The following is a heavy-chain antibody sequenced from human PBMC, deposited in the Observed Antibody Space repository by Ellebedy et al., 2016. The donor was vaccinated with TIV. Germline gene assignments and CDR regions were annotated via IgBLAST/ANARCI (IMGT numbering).Heavy chain of an antibody. V-gene: IGHV3-23*01. J-gene: IGHJ3*02. CDR3: ARDPVGVGPAFDI. D-gene: IGHD4-23*01. CDR2: ISGSGGNT. Sequence: PGGSLRLSCVASGLTFSSHAMSWVRQAPGKGLEWVSSISGSGGNTYYADSVKGRFTISRDNSKDTLYLQVNSLRAEDTAVYYCARDPVGVGPAFDIWGQGTMVTVSS. CDR1: GLTFSSHA.